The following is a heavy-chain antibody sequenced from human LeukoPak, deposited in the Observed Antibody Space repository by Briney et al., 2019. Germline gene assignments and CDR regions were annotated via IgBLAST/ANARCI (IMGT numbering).Heavy chain of an antibody. D-gene: IGHD4-4*01. Sequence: PGGSLRLSCAASGFTFSSYAMHWVRQAPGKGLERVAVISYDGSNKYYADSVKGRFTISRDNSKNTLYLQMNSLRAEDTAVYYCARSSYSNYIYYYYYGMDVWGQGTTVTVSS. CDR1: GFTFSSYA. CDR3: ARSSYSNYIYYYYYGMDV. CDR2: ISYDGSNK. V-gene: IGHV3-30-3*01. J-gene: IGHJ6*02.